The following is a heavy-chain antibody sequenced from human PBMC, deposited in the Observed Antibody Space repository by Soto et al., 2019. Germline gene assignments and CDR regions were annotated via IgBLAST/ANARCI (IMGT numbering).Heavy chain of an antibody. CDR2: IYPSGSA. CDR3: ARERRVCPYYYYAMDV. J-gene: IGHJ6*02. V-gene: IGHV4-4*07. CDR1: GGSISSYF. Sequence: QVQLHESGPGLVKASETLSLTCSVSGGSISSYFWDWIRQPAGKGLEWIGRIYPSGSANHNHSLSGRVTTSADTSKPQNSLKLNYGTAAETALYYCARERRVCPYYYYAMDVWGQGPTVTVSS.